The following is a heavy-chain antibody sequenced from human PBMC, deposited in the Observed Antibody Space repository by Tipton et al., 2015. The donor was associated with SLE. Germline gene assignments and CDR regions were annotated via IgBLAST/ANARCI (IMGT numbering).Heavy chain of an antibody. J-gene: IGHJ5*02. CDR2: INPNSGGT. D-gene: IGHD1-26*01. V-gene: IGHV1-2*06. CDR3: TRRRREWELDDWFDP. CDR1: GYTFTDYY. Sequence: QVQLVQSGPEVKKPGASVKVSCKASGYTFTDYYIHWVRQAPGQGLEWMGRINPNSGGTNYAQKFQGRVAMTRDTSISTAYMELNRLRSDDTAVYYCTRRRREWELDDWFDPWGQGALVTVSS.